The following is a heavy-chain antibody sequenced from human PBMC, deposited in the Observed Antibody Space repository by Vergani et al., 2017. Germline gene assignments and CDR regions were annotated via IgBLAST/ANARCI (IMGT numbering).Heavy chain of an antibody. CDR3: AGLACITIFGVVINYYYYMDV. CDR2: IYYSGST. Sequence: QLQLQESGPGLVKPSETLSLTCTVSGGSISSSSYYWGWIRQPPGKGLEWIGCIYYSGSTYYNPSLKSRVTISVDTSKNQFSLKLSSVTAADPAVYYCAGLACITIFGVVINYYYYMDVWGKGTTVTVSS. CDR1: GGSISSSSYY. D-gene: IGHD3-3*01. V-gene: IGHV4-39*07. J-gene: IGHJ6*03.